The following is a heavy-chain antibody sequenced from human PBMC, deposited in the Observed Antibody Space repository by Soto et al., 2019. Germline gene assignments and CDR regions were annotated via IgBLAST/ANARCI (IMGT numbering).Heavy chain of an antibody. D-gene: IGHD3-22*01. CDR1: GLTFSEAW. J-gene: IGHJ6*02. CDR2: IKSKRECGKT. CDR3: CTISHYSDTSGYYYYYGMDV. V-gene: IGHV3-15*01. Sequence: GGSLRLCCASSGLTFSEAWMSWVRSDPRTGVEWVGNIKSKRECGKTEYGGTVKGRFTISRGDSKNTLYLQINSLKTEDTAVYYCCTISHYSDTSGYYYYYGMDVWGQGTTVTVSS.